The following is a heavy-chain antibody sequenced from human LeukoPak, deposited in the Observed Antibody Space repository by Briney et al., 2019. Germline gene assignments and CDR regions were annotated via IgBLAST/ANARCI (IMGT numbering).Heavy chain of an antibody. D-gene: IGHD2-15*01. CDR3: ARDLRGTRDY. J-gene: IGHJ4*02. V-gene: IGHV3-74*01. CDR2: INPDGSRR. CDR1: GFTFSTYW. Sequence: GGSLRLSCAAPGFTFSTYWVHWVRHAPGKGLVWVSRINPDGSRRDYAYSVKGRFTISRDNAKNTLYLQMNSLRAEDTAVYFCARDLRGTRDYWGQGTLVTVSS.